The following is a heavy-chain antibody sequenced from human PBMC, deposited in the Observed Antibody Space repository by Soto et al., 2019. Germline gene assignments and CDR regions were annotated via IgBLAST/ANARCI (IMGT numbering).Heavy chain of an antibody. CDR2: IYQSGST. D-gene: IGHD6-6*01. J-gene: IGHJ3*01. Sequence: QVHLQESGPGLVKPSGTLSLTCTVSGGSISSRNWWSWLRQSPTKGLEWIGEIYQSGSTNYNPSLESRATISVDKSKNQFSLELTSLTAADTAVYYCAKDRLWGSSDRGAPDDFEVWGQGTMVTVS. V-gene: IGHV4-4*02. CDR3: AKDRLWGSSDRGAPDDFEV. CDR1: GGSISSRNW.